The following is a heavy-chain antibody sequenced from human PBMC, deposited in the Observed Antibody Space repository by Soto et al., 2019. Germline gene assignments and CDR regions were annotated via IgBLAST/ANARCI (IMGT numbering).Heavy chain of an antibody. J-gene: IGHJ4*02. V-gene: IGHV4-59*08. Sequence: PSDTLSLTCILTSNSISNYYWSWILQPPGKGLEWIGYIYYSGSTNYNPSLTSRVTISVDTSKNQFSLKLSSVTAADTAVYYCARHRYSYGVYYFDYWGQGTLVTVS. CDR2: IYYSGST. D-gene: IGHD5-18*01. CDR3: ARHRYSYGVYYFDY. CDR1: SNSISNYY.